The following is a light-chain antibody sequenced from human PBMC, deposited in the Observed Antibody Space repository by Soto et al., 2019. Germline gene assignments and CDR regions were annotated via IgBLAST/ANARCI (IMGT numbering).Light chain of an antibody. CDR1: SSNIGSNT. V-gene: IGLV1-44*01. CDR2: SNN. Sequence: QSLLTQPPSASVTPGHSFTISCSGSSSNIGSNTVNWYQQLPGTAPKLLIYSNNQRPSGVPDRFSGSKSGTSASLAISGLQSEDEADYYCAAWDDSLNASYVFGTGTKVTVL. J-gene: IGLJ1*01. CDR3: AAWDDSLNASYV.